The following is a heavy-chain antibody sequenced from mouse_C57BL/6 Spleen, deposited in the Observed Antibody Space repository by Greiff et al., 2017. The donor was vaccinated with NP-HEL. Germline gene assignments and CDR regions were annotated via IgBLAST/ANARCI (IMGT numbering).Heavy chain of an antibody. CDR3: ARHSPVYAMDY. J-gene: IGHJ4*01. Sequence: EVQRVESGGGLVQPGGSLKLSCAASGFTFSDYYMYWVRQTPEKRLEWVAYISNGGGSTYYPDTVKGRFTISRDNAKNTLYLQMSRLKSEDTAMYYCARHSPVYAMDYWGQGTSVTVSS. CDR2: ISNGGGST. V-gene: IGHV5-12*01. CDR1: GFTFSDYY.